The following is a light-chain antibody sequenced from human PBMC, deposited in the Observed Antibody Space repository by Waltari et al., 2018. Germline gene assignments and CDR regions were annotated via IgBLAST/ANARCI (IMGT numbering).Light chain of an antibody. J-gene: IGKJ1*01. CDR1: QRISRF. V-gene: IGKV3-20*01. CDR2: DAS. Sequence: EIMLTQSPGTLSLSPGERATLSCRASQRISRFLAWYQQKPGQAPRLLTYDASTRATGIPDSFSGSGSGTDFSLTISRLEPEDIAVYYCQKYGSLPATFGQGTKVEIK. CDR3: QKYGSLPAT.